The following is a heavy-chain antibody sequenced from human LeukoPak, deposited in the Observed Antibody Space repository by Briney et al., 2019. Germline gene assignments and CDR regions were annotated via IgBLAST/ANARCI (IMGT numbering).Heavy chain of an antibody. V-gene: IGHV3-53*01. D-gene: IGHD3-22*01. CDR2: IYSGGST. CDR1: GFIVSSNY. CDR3: ARDGYDSSGYLNWFDP. J-gene: IGHJ5*02. Sequence: GGSLRLSCAASGFIVSSNYMSWVRQAPGKGLEWVSVIYSGGSTYYADSVKGRFTISRDNSKNTLYLQMNSLRAEDTAVYYCARDGYDSSGYLNWFDPWGQGTLVTVSS.